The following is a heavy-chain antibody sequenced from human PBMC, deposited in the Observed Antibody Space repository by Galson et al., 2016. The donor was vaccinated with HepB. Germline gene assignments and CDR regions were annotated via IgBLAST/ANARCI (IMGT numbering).Heavy chain of an antibody. J-gene: IGHJ4*02. CDR3: VKNGIEYSNSGYFEV. Sequence: SLRLSCAASGFTLSNYAMFWVRQGPGKGLECVSVIGRAGVSTDHPDSVKGRVTISRDNPENTLYLQMTSLRPEDTAFYYCVKNGIEYSNSGYFEVWGQGTLVIVSS. CDR2: IGRAGVST. D-gene: IGHD4-11*01. CDR1: GFTLSNYA. V-gene: IGHV3-64D*06.